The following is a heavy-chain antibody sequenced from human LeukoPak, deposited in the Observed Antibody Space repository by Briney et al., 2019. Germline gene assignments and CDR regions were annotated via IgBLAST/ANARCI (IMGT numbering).Heavy chain of an antibody. J-gene: IGHJ3*02. Sequence: GGSLRLSCAASGFTFSIYAMSWVRQAPGKGLEWVSSISSSSSYIYYADSVKGRFTISRDNAKNSLYLQMNSLRAEDTAVYYCARAKKGAFDIWGQGTMVTVSS. CDR1: GFTFSIYA. V-gene: IGHV3-21*01. CDR2: ISSSSSYI. CDR3: ARAKKGAFDI.